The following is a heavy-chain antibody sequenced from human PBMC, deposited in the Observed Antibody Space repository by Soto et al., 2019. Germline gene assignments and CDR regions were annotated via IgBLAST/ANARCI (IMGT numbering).Heavy chain of an antibody. D-gene: IGHD6-13*01. CDR3: KTGPVIAAADIGGNWFDP. V-gene: IGHV3-49*04. J-gene: IGHJ5*02. CDR1: GFTFGDYA. Sequence: PGGSLRLSCTASGFTFGDYAINWVRQAPGKGLEWVGFIKSKAYGGTREYATSVKGRFTISRDDSKSIAYLQMNSLKTEDTAVYYCKTGPVIAAADIGGNWFDPWGQGTLVTVSS. CDR2: IKSKAYGGTR.